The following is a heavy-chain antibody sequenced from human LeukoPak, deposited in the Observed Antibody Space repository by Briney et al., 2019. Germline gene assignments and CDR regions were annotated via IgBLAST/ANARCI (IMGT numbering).Heavy chain of an antibody. CDR2: ISSSSSYI. CDR1: GFTFSSYS. V-gene: IGHV3-21*03. CDR3: ARATYGSGSPEAFDI. D-gene: IGHD3-10*01. Sequence: PGGSLRLSCAASGFTFSSYSMNWVRQAPGKGLEWVSSISSSSSYIYYADSVKGRFTTSRDNAKNSLYLQRNSPRAEDTAVSYCARATYGSGSPEAFDIWGQGTMVTVSS. J-gene: IGHJ3*02.